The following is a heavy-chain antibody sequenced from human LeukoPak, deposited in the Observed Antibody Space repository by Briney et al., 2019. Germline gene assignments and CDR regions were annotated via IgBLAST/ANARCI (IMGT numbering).Heavy chain of an antibody. CDR3: ARGSDILTGYYRT. J-gene: IGHJ5*02. CDR2: INHSGST. V-gene: IGHV4-34*01. D-gene: IGHD3-9*01. CDR1: GGSFSGYY. Sequence: PSETLSLTCAVYGGSFSGYYWSWIRQPPGKGLEWIGEINHSGSTNYNPSLKSRVTISVDTSKNQFSLKLSSVTAADMAVYYCARGSDILTGYYRTWGQGTLVTVSS.